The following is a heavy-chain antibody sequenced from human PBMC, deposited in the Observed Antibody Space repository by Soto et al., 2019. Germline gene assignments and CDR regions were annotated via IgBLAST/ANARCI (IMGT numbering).Heavy chain of an antibody. CDR3: ARVVILVPTASTHYYYHMDV. Sequence: QVQLVQSGAEVRKPGSSVTVSCKASGGTFSNYAISWVRQAPGQGLEWRGGNIPIVGTGSYAQKFQGRVTITANEPTTTAYMELSSLRFEDTAVYYCARVVILVPTASTHYYYHMDVWGPWTTVTVSS. CDR2: NIPIVGTG. J-gene: IGHJ6*02. D-gene: IGHD2-2*01. CDR1: GGTFSNYA. V-gene: IGHV1-69*01.